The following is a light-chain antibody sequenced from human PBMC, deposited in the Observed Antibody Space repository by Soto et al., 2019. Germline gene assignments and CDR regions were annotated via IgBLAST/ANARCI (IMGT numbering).Light chain of an antibody. CDR3: CSYAGSYTLV. CDR2: DVT. CDR1: SSDVGAYNY. J-gene: IGLJ3*02. Sequence: QSVLTQPRSVSGSPGQSVTISCTGTSSDVGAYNYVSWYQQHPGKAPKMMIYDVTKRPSGVPDRFSGSKSGNTASLTISGLRAEDEADYYCCSYAGSYTLVLGGGTKLTVL. V-gene: IGLV2-11*01.